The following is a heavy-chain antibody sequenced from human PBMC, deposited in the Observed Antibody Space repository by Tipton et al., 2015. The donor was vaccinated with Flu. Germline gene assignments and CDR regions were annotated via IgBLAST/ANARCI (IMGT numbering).Heavy chain of an antibody. D-gene: IGHD4-11*01. V-gene: IGHV4-38-2*01. Sequence: TLSLTCSVSGESMGINYYWGWIRQPPGEGLEWIGNIHRSGNTYHNPSLRSRVTMSVDSSRNQFSLRLTSVTAADTAVYYCASRDYSNYVSEPKSWFDPWGQGILVTVSS. CDR2: IHRSGNT. J-gene: IGHJ5*02. CDR3: ASRDYSNYVSEPKSWFDP. CDR1: GESMGINYY.